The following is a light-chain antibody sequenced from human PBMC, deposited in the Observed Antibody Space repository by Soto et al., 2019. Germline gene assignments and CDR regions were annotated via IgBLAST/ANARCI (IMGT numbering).Light chain of an antibody. CDR1: QSALYKSNTKNC. J-gene: IGKJ4*01. CDR3: QQHYNRPLT. V-gene: IGKV4-1*01. Sequence: TPSPDSLSVSLGARAPINCKSSQSALYKSNTKNCLAWYQQKPGQPPKLPIYYASTRASGIPNRFSGSGSGTDFTLSISSLQAEDVAVYYCQQHYNRPLTFGGGTKVDIK. CDR2: YAS.